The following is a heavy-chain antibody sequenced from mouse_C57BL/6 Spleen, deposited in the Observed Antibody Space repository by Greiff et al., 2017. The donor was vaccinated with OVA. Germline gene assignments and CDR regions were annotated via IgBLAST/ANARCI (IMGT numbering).Heavy chain of an antibody. CDR1: GFTFSSYA. J-gene: IGHJ1*03. D-gene: IGHD2-4*01. CDR2: ISDGGSYT. Sequence: EVQRVESGGGLVKPGGSLKLSCAASGFTFSSYAMSWVRQTPEKRLEWVATISDGGSYTYYPDNVKGRFTISRDNAKNNLYLQMSHLKSEDTAMYYCAREDYDGNFDVWGTGTTVTVSS. V-gene: IGHV5-4*01. CDR3: AREDYDGNFDV.